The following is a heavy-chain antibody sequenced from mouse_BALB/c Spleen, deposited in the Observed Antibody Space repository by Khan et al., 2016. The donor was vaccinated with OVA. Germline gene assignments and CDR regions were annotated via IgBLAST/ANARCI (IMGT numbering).Heavy chain of an antibody. D-gene: IGHD1-1*01. Sequence: EVQLVESGPGLVKPSQSLSLTCTVTGYSITSDYAWNWIRQFPGNKLEWMGYIKYSGSTSYNPSLKSRISITRNTSPNKFFLQLSSVTTEDTATYYCARSGTISTVVATDFDSWGQGTTLTVSS. CDR2: IKYSGST. V-gene: IGHV3-2*02. J-gene: IGHJ2*01. CDR1: GYSITSDYA. CDR3: ARSGTISTVVATDFDS.